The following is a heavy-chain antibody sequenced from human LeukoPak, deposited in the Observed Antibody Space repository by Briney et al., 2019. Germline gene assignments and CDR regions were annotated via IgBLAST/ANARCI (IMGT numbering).Heavy chain of an antibody. V-gene: IGHV1-8*01. J-gene: IGHJ6*02. CDR2: MNPNSGNT. Sequence: ASVKVSCKAPGYTFTSYDINWVRQATGQGLEWMGWMNPNSGNTGYAQKFQGRVTMTRNTSISTAYMELSSLRSEDTAVYYCARGTLTAKTYYYDSRGYPRYGMDVWGQGTTVTVSS. D-gene: IGHD3-22*01. CDR1: GYTFTSYD. CDR3: ARGTLTAKTYYYDSRGYPRYGMDV.